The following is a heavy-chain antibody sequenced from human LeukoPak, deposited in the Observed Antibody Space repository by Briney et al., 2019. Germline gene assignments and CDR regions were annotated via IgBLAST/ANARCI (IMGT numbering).Heavy chain of an antibody. J-gene: IGHJ5*02. CDR2: IIPIFGTA. V-gene: IGHV1-69*06. CDR1: GYTLTELS. D-gene: IGHD3-16*02. CDR3: ARDALRDYVWGSYRSNWFDP. Sequence: GASVKVSCKVSGYTLTELSMHWVRQAPGKGLEWMGGIIPIFGTANYAQKFQGRVTITADKSTSTAYMELSSLRSEDTAVYYCARDALRDYVWGSYRSNWFDPWGQGTLVTVSS.